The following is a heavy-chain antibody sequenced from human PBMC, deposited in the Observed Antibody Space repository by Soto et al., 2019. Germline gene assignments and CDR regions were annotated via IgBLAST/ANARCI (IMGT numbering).Heavy chain of an antibody. D-gene: IGHD1-26*01. Sequence: PSETLSLTCTVSGGSISSYYWSWIRQPPGKGLEWIGYIYYSGSTNYNPSLKSRVTISVDTSKNQFSLKLSSVTAADTAVYYCASSVGATAYFDYWGQGTLVTVSS. V-gene: IGHV4-59*01. CDR1: GGSISSYY. J-gene: IGHJ4*02. CDR3: ASSVGATAYFDY. CDR2: IYYSGST.